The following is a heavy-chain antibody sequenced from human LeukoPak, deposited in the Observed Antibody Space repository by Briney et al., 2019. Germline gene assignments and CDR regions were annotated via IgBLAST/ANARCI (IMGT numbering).Heavy chain of an antibody. J-gene: IGHJ4*02. Sequence: SQTLSLTCVFSGDSVSSNGVSWNWVRQSPSRGLEWLGSTYYGSKWSKDYALSVKSRITINPDTSKNQFSLQLNSVTPEDAAVYYCTRGRNSAFDYWGQGTLVTVSS. V-gene: IGHV6-1*01. CDR2: TYYGSKWSK. CDR1: GDSVSSNGVS. CDR3: TRGRNSAFDY. D-gene: IGHD1-14*01.